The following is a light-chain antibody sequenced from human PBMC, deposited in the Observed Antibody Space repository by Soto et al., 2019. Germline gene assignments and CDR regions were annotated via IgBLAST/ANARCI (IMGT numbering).Light chain of an antibody. CDR3: HQYGSSPAT. CDR2: GAS. V-gene: IGKV3-20*01. J-gene: IGKJ1*01. Sequence: VFNQSPVPLSFPPGKAATLSCRASQTVRNNYLAWYQQKPGQAPRLLIYGASSRATGIPDRFSGSGSGTDFTLTISRLEPEDFAVYYCHQYGSSPATFGQGTKVEIK. CDR1: QTVRNNY.